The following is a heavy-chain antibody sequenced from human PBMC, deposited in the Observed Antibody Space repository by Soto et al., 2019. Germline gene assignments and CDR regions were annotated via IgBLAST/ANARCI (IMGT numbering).Heavy chain of an antibody. D-gene: IGHD2-8*01. CDR3: AKNGLSNSPSAIDS. CDR1: GFTFSSNG. CDR2: ISGSGRNT. J-gene: IGHJ4*02. V-gene: IGHV3-23*01. Sequence: HPGGSLRLSCATSGFTFSSNGMSWVRQAPGKGLDWVSGISGSGRNTYYADSVKGRFTISRDNSKNTLFLQMNSLRAEDTAVYYCAKNGLSNSPSAIDSWGQGTLVTVSS.